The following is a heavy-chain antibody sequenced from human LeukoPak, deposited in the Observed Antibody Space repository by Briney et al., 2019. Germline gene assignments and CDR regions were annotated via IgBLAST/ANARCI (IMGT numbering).Heavy chain of an antibody. CDR3: ASMKSSGNYSSFDY. CDR1: GFTFRNYW. CDR2: IKQDGSEK. Sequence: PGGSLRLSCAAPGFTFRNYWMSWVRQAPGKGLEWVANIKQDGSEKYYIDSVKGRFTISRDNAKNSLYLQMNSLRVEEAAVYYCASMKSSGNYSSFDYWGQGTLVTVSS. V-gene: IGHV3-7*01. D-gene: IGHD3-10*01. J-gene: IGHJ4*02.